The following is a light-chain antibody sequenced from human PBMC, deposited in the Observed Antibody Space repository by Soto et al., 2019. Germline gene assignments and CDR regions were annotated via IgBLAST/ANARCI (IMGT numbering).Light chain of an antibody. CDR2: EGS. J-gene: IGLJ1*01. Sequence: QSALTQPASVSGSPGPSITISFSGSISGVGSSGPVSWYQHHPGQVPKLIIYEGSRRPSGVSSRFSGSKTGNTASLTITGLQAEDEANYYCCSYVGARTYVFGTGTKLTVL. CDR3: CSYVGARTYV. V-gene: IGLV2-23*01. CDR1: ISGVGSSGP.